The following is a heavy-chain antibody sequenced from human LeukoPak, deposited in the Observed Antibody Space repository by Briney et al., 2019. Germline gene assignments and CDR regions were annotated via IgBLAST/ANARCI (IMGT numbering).Heavy chain of an antibody. Sequence: ASVKVSCKASGYTFTSYGISWVRQAPGQGLEWMGWISAYNGNTNYAQKLQGRVTMTTDTSTSTAYMELSSLRSEDTAVYYCARKGYDLYYYYMDVWGKGTTVTISS. D-gene: IGHD5-12*01. CDR2: ISAYNGNT. CDR3: ARKGYDLYYYYMDV. J-gene: IGHJ6*03. V-gene: IGHV1-18*01. CDR1: GYTFTSYG.